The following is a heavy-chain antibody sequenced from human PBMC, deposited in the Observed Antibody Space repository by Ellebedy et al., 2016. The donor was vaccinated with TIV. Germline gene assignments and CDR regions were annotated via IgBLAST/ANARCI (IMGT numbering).Heavy chain of an antibody. CDR3: AKYAYCGGDCPRSGMDV. D-gene: IGHD2-21*02. Sequence: GGSLRLSXAASGFTFSSYGMHWVRQAPGKGLEWVAVISYDGSNKYYADSVKGRFTISRDNSKNTLYLQMNSLRAEDTAVYYCAKYAYCGGDCPRSGMDVWGQGTTVTVSS. CDR1: GFTFSSYG. V-gene: IGHV3-30*18. J-gene: IGHJ6*02. CDR2: ISYDGSNK.